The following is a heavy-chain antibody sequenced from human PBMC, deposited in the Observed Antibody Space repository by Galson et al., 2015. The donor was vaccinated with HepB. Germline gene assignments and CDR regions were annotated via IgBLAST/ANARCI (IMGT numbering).Heavy chain of an antibody. V-gene: IGHV1-8*01. CDR3: ARGTFAIVRGIRQIWFDS. CDR2: MNPTSGNT. D-gene: IGHD3-10*01. CDR1: GYGFASYD. Sequence: SVKVSCKASGYGFASYDINWVRQATGQGLEWMGWMNPTSGNTAYAQKFQGRVTMTRNTSITTAYTELTGLTSEDRAVYYCARGTFAIVRGIRQIWFDSWGQGSLVTVSS. J-gene: IGHJ5*01.